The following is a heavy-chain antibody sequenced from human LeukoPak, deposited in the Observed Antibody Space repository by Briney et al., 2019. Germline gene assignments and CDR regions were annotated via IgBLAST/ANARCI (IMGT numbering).Heavy chain of an antibody. Sequence: GGSLRLSCAASGFTFTSYTMNWVRQAPGKGLEWVSSISSTSSYIHYTDSVKGRFTISRDNAKNSLYLQMNSLRVEDTAIYHCARSFDIWGQGTMVTVSP. V-gene: IGHV3-21*01. J-gene: IGHJ3*02. CDR3: ARSFDI. CDR2: ISSTSSYI. CDR1: GFTFTSYT.